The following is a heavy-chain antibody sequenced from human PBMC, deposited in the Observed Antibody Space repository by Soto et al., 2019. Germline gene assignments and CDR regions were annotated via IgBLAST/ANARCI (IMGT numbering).Heavy chain of an antibody. V-gene: IGHV1-18*01. CDR2: INTYNGMT. CDR1: GYTFINYH. Sequence: QVQLVQSGGEVKKPGASVTVSCKASGYTFINYHITWVRQAPRQGLEWMAWINTYNGMTDYAQRFQGRVTMTRDTSTSTAYMELRNLGSADTAVYFCAKSPRGEMATDWGQGTLVTVSS. D-gene: IGHD5-12*01. J-gene: IGHJ4*02. CDR3: AKSPRGEMATD.